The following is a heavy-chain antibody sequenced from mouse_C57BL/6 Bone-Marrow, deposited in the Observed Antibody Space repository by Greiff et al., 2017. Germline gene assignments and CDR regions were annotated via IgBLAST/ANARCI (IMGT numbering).Heavy chain of an antibody. CDR3: ARFNDGYAMDY. CDR2: ISYSGST. Sequence: EVQLQQSGPGLAKPSQTLSLTCSVTGYSITSDYWNWIRKFPGNKLEYMGYISYSGSTYYNPSLKRRISITRDTSKNQSYLQWHSVTTEDTATYYCARFNDGYAMDYWGQGTSVTVSS. J-gene: IGHJ4*01. D-gene: IGHD2-12*01. CDR1: GYSITSDY. V-gene: IGHV3-8*01.